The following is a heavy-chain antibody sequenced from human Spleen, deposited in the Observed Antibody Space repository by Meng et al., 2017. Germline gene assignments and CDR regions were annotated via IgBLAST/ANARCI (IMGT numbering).Heavy chain of an antibody. D-gene: IGHD1-26*01. Sequence: GESLKISCAASGFTFSSYSMNWVRQAPGKGLEWVSSISSSSYIYYADSVKGRFTISRDNSKNTLYLQMNSLRAEDTAVYYCARGPGTFYHYYYGLDVWGQGTTVTVSS. V-gene: IGHV3-21*01. CDR3: ARGPGTFYHYYYGLDV. CDR2: ISSSSYI. J-gene: IGHJ6*02. CDR1: GFTFSSYS.